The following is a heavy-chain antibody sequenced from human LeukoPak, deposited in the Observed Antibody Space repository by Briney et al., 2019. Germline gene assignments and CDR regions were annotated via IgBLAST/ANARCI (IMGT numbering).Heavy chain of an antibody. V-gene: IGHV3-11*01. J-gene: IGHJ5*02. D-gene: IGHD3-3*01. CDR1: GFTFSDYY. CDR3: ARDAVRFLDAGWFDP. CDR2: ISSSGSTI. Sequence: GGSLRLSCAASGFTFSDYYMSWIRQAPGKGLEWVSYISSSGSTIYYADSVKGRFTISRDNAKNSLYLRMNSLRAEDTAVYYCARDAVRFLDAGWFDPWGQGTLVTVSS.